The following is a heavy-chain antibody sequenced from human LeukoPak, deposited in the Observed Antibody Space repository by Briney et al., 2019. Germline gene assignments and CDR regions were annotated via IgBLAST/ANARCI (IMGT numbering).Heavy chain of an antibody. CDR2: IYLDGSRA. Sequence: GGSLRLSCAVSGFTFTNYWMSWARQSPGKGLEWVANIYLDGSRAYYVDSVKGRFTISRDNAKNSLFLQMNSLSAEDTAVYYCAREGATYYDFWSGHPPFDYWGQGTLVTVSS. V-gene: IGHV3-7*01. CDR1: GFTFTNYW. CDR3: AREGATYYDFWSGHPPFDY. D-gene: IGHD3-3*01. J-gene: IGHJ4*02.